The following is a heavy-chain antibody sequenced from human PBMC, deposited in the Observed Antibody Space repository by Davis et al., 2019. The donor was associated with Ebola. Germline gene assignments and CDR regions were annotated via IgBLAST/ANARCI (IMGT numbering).Heavy chain of an antibody. J-gene: IGHJ6*02. CDR2: ISYDGSYD. D-gene: IGHD3-3*01. Sequence: GESLKISCAGSGFTFSGYAMHWVRQAPGKGLEWVAVISYDGSYDYYADSVQGRFTISRDNAKNMLYLQLNSLRAEDTAVYYCARDRPLDFFVGDYYGMDVWGQGTTVTVSS. V-gene: IGHV3-30*04. CDR3: ARDRPLDFFVGDYYGMDV. CDR1: GFTFSGYA.